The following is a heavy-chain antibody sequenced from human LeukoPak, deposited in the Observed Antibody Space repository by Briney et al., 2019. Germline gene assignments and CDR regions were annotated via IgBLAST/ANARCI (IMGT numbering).Heavy chain of an antibody. CDR2: SYYSGST. CDR3: ARRSWSTSSWYFDY. J-gene: IGHJ4*02. CDR1: GDSISSSSYY. V-gene: IGHV4-39*01. D-gene: IGHD6-6*01. Sequence: SETLSLTCTVSGDSISSSSYYWGWIRQPPEEGLEWIGSSYYSGSTYYNPSLKSRVTISVDTSNNQFSLKLSSVTAADTAVYYCARRSWSTSSWYFDYWGQGTLVTVSS.